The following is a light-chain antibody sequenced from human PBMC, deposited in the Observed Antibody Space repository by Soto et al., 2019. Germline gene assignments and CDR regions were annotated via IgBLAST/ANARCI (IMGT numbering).Light chain of an antibody. CDR2: KAS. CDR3: QQYNSL. V-gene: IGKV1-5*03. Sequence: DIQLTQSPSSLSASVGDRVTITCRASQGISSYLAWYQQKPGKAPKLLIYKASSLESGVPSRFSGSGSGTEFTLTISSLQPDDFATYYCQQYNSLFGQGTKVDI. CDR1: QGISSY. J-gene: IGKJ1*01.